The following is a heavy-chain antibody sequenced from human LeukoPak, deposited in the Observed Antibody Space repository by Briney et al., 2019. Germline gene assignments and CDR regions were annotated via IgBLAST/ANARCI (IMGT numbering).Heavy chain of an antibody. CDR1: GGTFSSYA. Sequence: ASVKVSCKASGGTFSSYAISWVRQAPGQGLEWMGRIIPILGIANYAQKFQGRVTITADKSTSTAYMELSSLRSEDTAVYYCARDGLYYGSGSDFPCDYWGQGTLVTVSS. V-gene: IGHV1-69*04. CDR2: IIPILGIA. J-gene: IGHJ4*02. CDR3: ARDGLYYGSGSDFPCDY. D-gene: IGHD3-10*01.